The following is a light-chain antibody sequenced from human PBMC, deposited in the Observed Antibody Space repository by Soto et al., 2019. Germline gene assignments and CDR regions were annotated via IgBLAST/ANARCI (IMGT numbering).Light chain of an antibody. CDR3: SSYTTSNTLV. J-gene: IGLJ3*02. V-gene: IGLV2-14*01. Sequence: QSALTQPASVSGSPGQSITISCTGTSSDVGGYNYVSWYQQFPGKAPKLMIYEVSNRPSGVSDRFSGSKSGNTASLTISGLQAEDEANYYCSSYTTSNTLVFGGGTKVT. CDR1: SSDVGGYNY. CDR2: EVS.